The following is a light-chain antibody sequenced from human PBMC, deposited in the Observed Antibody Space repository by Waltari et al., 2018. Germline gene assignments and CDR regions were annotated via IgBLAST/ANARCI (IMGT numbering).Light chain of an antibody. J-gene: IGLJ2*01. V-gene: IGLV3-1*01. CDR1: KLGDKY. Sequence: SFELTQPPPVSVSPGQKASLPCPGGKLGDKYVYWYQQKPGQSPVVVIYQDNKRPSGIPERFSGSNSGNTATLTISGTQAMDEADYYCQAWDSSTVVFGGGTKLTVL. CDR3: QAWDSSTVV. CDR2: QDN.